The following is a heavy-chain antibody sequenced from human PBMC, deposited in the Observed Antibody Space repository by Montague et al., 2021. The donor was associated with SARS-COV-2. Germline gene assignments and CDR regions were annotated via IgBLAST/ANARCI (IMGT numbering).Heavy chain of an antibody. J-gene: IGHJ2*01. CDR3: ARAIWHLDV. CDR2: IYTGGSV. CDR1: GDSISRYY. Sequence: SETLSLTCSVSGDSISRYYWSWIRQSDGKGLEWIGRIYTGGSVNYNPALQSRVSMSVATSKSQVSLNVTSVTAADTAVYYCARAIWHLDVWGRGILVTVSS. V-gene: IGHV4-4*07.